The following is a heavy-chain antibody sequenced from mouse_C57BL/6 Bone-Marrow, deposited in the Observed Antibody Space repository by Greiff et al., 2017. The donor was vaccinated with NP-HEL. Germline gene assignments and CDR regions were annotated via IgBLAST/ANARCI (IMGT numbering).Heavy chain of an antibody. CDR1: GFTFSSYA. D-gene: IGHD1-1*01. Sequence: EVQLQESGGGLVKPGGSLKLSCAASGFTFSSYAMSWVRQTPEKRLEWVATISDGGSYTYYPDNVTGRFTISRDNAKNNLYLQMSHLKSEDTAMYYCARGHYGSPPWFAYWGQGTLVTVSA. CDR2: ISDGGSYT. CDR3: ARGHYGSPPWFAY. V-gene: IGHV5-4*01. J-gene: IGHJ3*01.